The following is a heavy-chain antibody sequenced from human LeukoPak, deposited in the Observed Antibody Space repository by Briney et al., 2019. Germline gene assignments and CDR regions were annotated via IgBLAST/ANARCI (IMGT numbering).Heavy chain of an antibody. D-gene: IGHD3-22*01. CDR3: VRGGDSSGYYFGSD. CDR1: VFTVSSNY. V-gene: IGHV3-53*04. CDR2: IYSGDST. Sequence: PGGSLRLSCAASVFTVSSNYMNWVRQAPGKGLEWVSVIYSGDSTYYADSVRGRFTISRQNFKNTLYLQMDNLRPEDTAVYYCVRGGDSSGYYFGSDWGQGTLVTVSS. J-gene: IGHJ4*02.